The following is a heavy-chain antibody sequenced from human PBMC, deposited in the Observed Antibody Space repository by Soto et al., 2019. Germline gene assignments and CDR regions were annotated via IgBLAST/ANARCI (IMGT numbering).Heavy chain of an antibody. CDR2: IIPIFGTA. D-gene: IGHD2-21*02. Sequence: QVQLVQSGAEVKKPGSSVKVSCKASGGTFSSYAISWVRQAPGQGLEWMGGIIPIFGTANYAQEFQGRVTITADESTSTAYMELSSLRSEDTAVYYCARAVAVTASNHFDYWGQGTLVTVSS. V-gene: IGHV1-69*01. CDR3: ARAVAVTASNHFDY. J-gene: IGHJ4*02. CDR1: GGTFSSYA.